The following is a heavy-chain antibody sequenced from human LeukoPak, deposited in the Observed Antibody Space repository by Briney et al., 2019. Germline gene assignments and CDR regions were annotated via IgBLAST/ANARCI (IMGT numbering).Heavy chain of an antibody. J-gene: IGHJ5*02. CDR3: ARGSVTTDNWFDL. CDR2: THPKSGNT. D-gene: IGHD4-17*01. CDR1: GYTFTNND. V-gene: IGHV1-8*01. Sequence: ASVKVSCKASGYTFTNNDISWVRQAPGQGLXXXGWTHPKSGNTGYAQIFKGRVTMTRDTSITTAYMELSSLRPEDAAVYYCARGSVTTDNWFDLWGQGTLVIVSS.